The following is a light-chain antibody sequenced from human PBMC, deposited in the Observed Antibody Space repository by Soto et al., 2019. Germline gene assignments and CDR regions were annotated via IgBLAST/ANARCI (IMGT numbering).Light chain of an antibody. CDR2: GAF. Sequence: EVVLTQSPGTLSLSPGERATLSCRASQSLNRNYLAWYQPKPGQPPRLLMYGAFNRATDIPARFSGSVSGTDFTLTITRLEPVYFAVYYCQQYESSPPTFGQGTKVEF. CDR1: QSLNRNY. CDR3: QQYESSPPT. V-gene: IGKV3-20*01. J-gene: IGKJ1*01.